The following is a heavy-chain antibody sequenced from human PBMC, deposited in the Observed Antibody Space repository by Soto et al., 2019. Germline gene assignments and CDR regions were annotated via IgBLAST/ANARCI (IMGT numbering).Heavy chain of an antibody. CDR2: ISYDGSNK. CDR1: GFTFSSYA. Sequence: GGSLRLSCAASGFTFSSYAMNWVRQAPGKGLEWVALISYDGSNKYYADSVRDRFTISRDSSTNTLFLQMNSLRAADTAVYYCGRCTSTSCHLGSDYWGQGTLVTVSS. CDR3: GRCTSTSCHLGSDY. V-gene: IGHV3-30-3*01. J-gene: IGHJ4*02. D-gene: IGHD2-2*01.